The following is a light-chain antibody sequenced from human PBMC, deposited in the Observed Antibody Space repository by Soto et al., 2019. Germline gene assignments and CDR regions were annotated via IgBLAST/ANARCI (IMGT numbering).Light chain of an antibody. CDR3: QQSYSTPLT. J-gene: IGKJ4*01. V-gene: IGKV1-39*01. CDR1: QSISSY. Sequence: DIQMTQSPSSLSASVGDRVTITCRASQSISSYLNWYQQKPGKAPKLLIYAASSLQSGVPSRFSGSGSGTEFTLTSSSLQPEDFATYYCQQSYSTPLTFGGVTKVEIK. CDR2: AAS.